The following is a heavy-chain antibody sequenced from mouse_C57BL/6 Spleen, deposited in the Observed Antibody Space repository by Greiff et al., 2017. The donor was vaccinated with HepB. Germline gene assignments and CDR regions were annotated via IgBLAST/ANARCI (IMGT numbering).Heavy chain of an antibody. J-gene: IGHJ1*03. CDR1: GYTFTEYT. V-gene: IGHV1-62-2*01. CDR2: FYPGSGSI. Sequence: VQLQESGAELVKPGASVKLSCKASGYTFTEYTIHWVKQRSGQGLEWIGWFYPGSGSIKYNEKFKDKATLTADKSSSTVYMELSRLTSEDSAVYFCARHEENYYGSSYWYFDVWGTGTTVTVSS. CDR3: ARHEENYYGSSYWYFDV. D-gene: IGHD1-1*01.